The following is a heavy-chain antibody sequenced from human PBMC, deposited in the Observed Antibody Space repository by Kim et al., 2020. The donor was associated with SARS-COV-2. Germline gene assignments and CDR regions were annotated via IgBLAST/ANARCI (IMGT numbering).Heavy chain of an antibody. CDR3: ASVGATLYYYYGMDV. D-gene: IGHD1-26*01. CDR1: GGSFSGYY. CDR2: INHSGST. J-gene: IGHJ6*02. Sequence: SETLSLTCAVYGGSFSGYYWSWIRQPPGKGLEWIGEINHSGSTNYNPSLKSRVTISVDTSKNQFSLKLSSVTAADTAVYYCASVGATLYYYYGMDVWGQG. V-gene: IGHV4-34*01.